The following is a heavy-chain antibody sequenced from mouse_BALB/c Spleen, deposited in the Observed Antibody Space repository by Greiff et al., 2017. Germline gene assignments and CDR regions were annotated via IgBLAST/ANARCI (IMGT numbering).Heavy chain of an antibody. J-gene: IGHJ2*01. Sequence: QVQLQQSGPGLVAPSQSLSITCTVSGFSLTSYGVHWVRQPPGKGLEWLGMIWGDGSTDYNSALKSRLSISKDNSKSQVFLKMNSLQTDDTARYYCARTYYYGSSYFDYWGQGTTLTVSS. V-gene: IGHV2-6-7*01. CDR3: ARTYYYGSSYFDY. CDR1: GFSLTSYG. D-gene: IGHD1-1*01. CDR2: IWGDGST.